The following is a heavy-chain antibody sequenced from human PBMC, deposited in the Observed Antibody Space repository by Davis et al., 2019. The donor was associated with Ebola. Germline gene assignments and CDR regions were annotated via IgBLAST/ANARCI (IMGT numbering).Heavy chain of an antibody. CDR3: ARGGSRYCSSTSCYPLPNPRGWFDP. V-gene: IGHV4-34*01. CDR2: INHSGST. D-gene: IGHD2-2*01. CDR1: GGSFSGYY. J-gene: IGHJ5*02. Sequence: PGGSLRLSCAVYGGSFSGYYWSWIRQPPGKGLEWIGEINHSGSTNYNPSLKSRVTISVDTSKNQFSLKLSSVTAADTAVYYCARGGSRYCSSTSCYPLPNPRGWFDPWGQGTLVTVSS.